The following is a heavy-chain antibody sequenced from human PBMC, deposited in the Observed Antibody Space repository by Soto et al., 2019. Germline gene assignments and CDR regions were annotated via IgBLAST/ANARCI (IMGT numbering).Heavy chain of an antibody. CDR1: GFTFSSYG. Sequence: GGSLRLSCAASGFTFSSYGMHWVRQAPSKGLEWVAVISYDGSNKYYADSVKGRFTISRDNSKNTLYLQMNSLRAEDTAVYYCARYRSGGSSYYYYGMDVWGQGTTVTVSS. D-gene: IGHD2-15*01. J-gene: IGHJ6*02. CDR3: ARYRSGGSSYYYYGMDV. V-gene: IGHV3-30*03. CDR2: ISYDGSNK.